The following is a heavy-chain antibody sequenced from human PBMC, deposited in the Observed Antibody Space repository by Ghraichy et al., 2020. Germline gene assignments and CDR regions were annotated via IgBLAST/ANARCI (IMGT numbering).Heavy chain of an antibody. D-gene: IGHD2-21*02. J-gene: IGHJ4*02. V-gene: IGHV3-21*01. CDR3: ARDLDCGGDCSSYFDY. CDR1: GFTFSSYS. CDR2: ISSSSSYI. Sequence: GGSLRLSCAASGFTFSSYSMNWVRQAPGKGLEWVSSISSSSSYIYYADSVKGRFTISRDNAKNSLYLQMNSLRAEDTAVYYCARDLDCGGDCSSYFDYWGQGTLVTVSS.